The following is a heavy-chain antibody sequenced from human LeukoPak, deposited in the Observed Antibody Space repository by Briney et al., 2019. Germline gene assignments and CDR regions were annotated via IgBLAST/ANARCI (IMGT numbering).Heavy chain of an antibody. J-gene: IGHJ5*02. CDR2: INFVGTT. V-gene: IGHV4-39*01. Sequence: KPSETLSLTCTVSGGSISSSNHYWGWIRQPPGKGLEWIGNINFVGTTYYNPSLKSRVSISVDTSKNQVSLKLSSVTAADTAVYYCARSPSMVRESWCDPWGQGTLVTVSS. CDR1: GGSISSSNHY. CDR3: ARSPSMVRESWCDP. D-gene: IGHD3-10*01.